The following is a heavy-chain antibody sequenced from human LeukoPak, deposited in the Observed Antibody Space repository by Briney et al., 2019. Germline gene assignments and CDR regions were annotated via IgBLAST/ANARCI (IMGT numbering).Heavy chain of an antibody. CDR3: ARDPPPSVAVAAPALDY. CDR2: ISSSSSYT. J-gene: IGHJ4*02. V-gene: IGHV3-21*01. D-gene: IGHD6-19*01. Sequence: GGSLRLSCAASGFTFSSYSMNWVHQAPGKGLEWVSSISSSSSYTYYADSVKGRFTISRDNAKNSLYLQMNSLKAEDTAVYYCARDPPPSVAVAAPALDYWGQGTLVTVSS. CDR1: GFTFSSYS.